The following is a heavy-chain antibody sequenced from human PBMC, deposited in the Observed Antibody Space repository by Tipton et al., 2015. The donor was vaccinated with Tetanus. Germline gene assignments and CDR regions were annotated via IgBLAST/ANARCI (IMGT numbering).Heavy chain of an antibody. CDR3: AKENAMIVVVFVPDY. J-gene: IGHJ4*02. Sequence: SGFTFSSYGMHWVRQAPGKGLEWVAVIWYDGSNKYYADSVKGRFTISRDNSKNTLYLQMNSLRAEDTAVYYCAKENAMIVVVFVPDYWGQGTLVTVSS. V-gene: IGHV3-33*06. CDR2: IWYDGSNK. CDR1: GFTFSSYG. D-gene: IGHD3-22*01.